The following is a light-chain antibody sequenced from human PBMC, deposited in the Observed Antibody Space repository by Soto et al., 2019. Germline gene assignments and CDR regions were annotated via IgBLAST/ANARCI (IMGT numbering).Light chain of an antibody. J-gene: IGLJ1*01. V-gene: IGLV2-14*01. CDR1: SSDIGGYNY. CDR2: EVT. CDR3: SSYTSRSTLYV. Sequence: QSALTQPASVSGSPGQAMTVSCTGTSSDIGGYNYVSWYQQHPGKAPKLMVYEVTNRPSGVSDRFSGSKSGNTASLTISGLQADDEGYYYCSSYTSRSTLYVFGTGTKLTVL.